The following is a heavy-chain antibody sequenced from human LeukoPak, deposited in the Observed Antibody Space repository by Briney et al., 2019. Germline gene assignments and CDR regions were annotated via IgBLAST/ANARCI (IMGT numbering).Heavy chain of an antibody. J-gene: IGHJ6*04. CDR2: ISWDGGST. D-gene: IGHD2-15*01. CDR1: GFTFDDYA. Sequence: GGSLRLSCAVSGFTFDDYAMHWVRQAPGKGLEWVSLISWDGGSTYYADSVKGRFTISRDNSKNSLYLQMNSLRAEDTALYYCAKDIERGYCSGGSCPGMDVWGKGTTVTVSS. CDR3: AKDIERGYCSGGSCPGMDV. V-gene: IGHV3-43D*04.